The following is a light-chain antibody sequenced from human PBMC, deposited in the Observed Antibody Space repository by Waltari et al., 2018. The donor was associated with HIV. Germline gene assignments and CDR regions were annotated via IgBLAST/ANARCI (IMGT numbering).Light chain of an antibody. J-gene: IGLJ1*01. CDR2: STN. V-gene: IGLV1-44*01. CDR3: ASWDDSRTGLYV. CDR1: THNIGDNS. Sequence: QSVLTQSPSVSGTPGQRVIIFCSGSTHNIGDNSVNWYQQPPGTAPKLLIHSTNHRPSGVPDRFSGSKSGTSASLAINGLQSEDEAVYFCASWDDSRTGLYVFGTGTKVTVL.